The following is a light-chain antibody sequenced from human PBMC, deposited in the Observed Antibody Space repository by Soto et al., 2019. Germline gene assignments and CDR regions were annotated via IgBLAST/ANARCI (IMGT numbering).Light chain of an antibody. Sequence: QSALTQPASVSGSPGQSITISCTGTSSDVGGYNYVSWYQQHPGKAPKLIIYEVSNRPSGVSNRFSGSKSGNTASLTISGLQAEDEADYYCSSYTTSRTWVFGGGTKVTVL. J-gene: IGLJ3*02. CDR2: EVS. CDR3: SSYTTSRTWV. V-gene: IGLV2-14*01. CDR1: SSDVGGYNY.